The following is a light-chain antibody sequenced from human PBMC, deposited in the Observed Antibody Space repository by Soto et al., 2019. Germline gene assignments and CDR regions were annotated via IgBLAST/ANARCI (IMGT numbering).Light chain of an antibody. Sequence: QCVLTQPASLSVSAGQWITISCTGTRSDIGTYSLVSWYQQHPGKAPKLIICEGSKRPSGVSNRFSGSKSGITASLTISGLQAEDEADYYCCSYAGSSSPYVFGNGTKVTVL. CDR1: RSDIGTYSL. J-gene: IGLJ1*01. V-gene: IGLV2-23*01. CDR2: EGS. CDR3: CSYAGSSSPYV.